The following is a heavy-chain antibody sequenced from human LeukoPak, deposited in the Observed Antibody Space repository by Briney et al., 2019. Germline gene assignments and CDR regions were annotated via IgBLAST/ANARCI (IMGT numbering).Heavy chain of an antibody. Sequence: GGSLRLSCAPSGFTFSTYWMSWVRQAPGKRLEWVANIKQDGSEQYYVESVKGRFIISRDNAKNSLYLQMNSLRAEDTAVYYCARGLYDGVNWFDPWGQGTLVTVSS. D-gene: IGHD3-3*01. V-gene: IGHV3-7*01. CDR1: GFTFSTYW. CDR2: IKQDGSEQ. J-gene: IGHJ5*02. CDR3: ARGLYDGVNWFDP.